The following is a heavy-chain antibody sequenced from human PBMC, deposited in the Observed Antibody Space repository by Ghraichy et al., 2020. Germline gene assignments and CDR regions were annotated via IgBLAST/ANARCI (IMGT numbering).Heavy chain of an antibody. CDR2: ISGSGGST. J-gene: IGHJ3*02. Sequence: GGSLRLSCAASGFTFSSYAMSWVRQAPGKGLEWVSAISGSGGSTYYADSVKGRFTISRDNSKNTLYLQMNSLRAEDTAVYYCAKDLGYCSGGSCYSAGAFDIWGQGTMVTVSS. V-gene: IGHV3-23*01. CDR1: GFTFSSYA. CDR3: AKDLGYCSGGSCYSAGAFDI. D-gene: IGHD2-15*01.